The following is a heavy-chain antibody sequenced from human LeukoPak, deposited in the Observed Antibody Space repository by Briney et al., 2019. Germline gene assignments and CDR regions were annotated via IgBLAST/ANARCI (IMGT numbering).Heavy chain of an antibody. V-gene: IGHV4-39*07. J-gene: IGHJ4*02. CDR3: ARGLVIAVTGWGQWELPPAGHDS. CDR1: GGSISSSSYY. D-gene: IGHD1-26*01. CDR2: IYHSGIT. Sequence: SETLSLTCTVSGGSISSSSYYWGWIRQPPGKGLEWIGSIYHSGITNYNPSLKSRVTISIDKSKNQFSLKLSSVTAADTAVYYCARGLVIAVTGWGQWELPPAGHDSWGQGTLVTVSS.